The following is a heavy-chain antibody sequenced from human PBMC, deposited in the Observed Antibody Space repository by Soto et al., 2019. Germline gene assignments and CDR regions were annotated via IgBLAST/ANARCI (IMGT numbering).Heavy chain of an antibody. Sequence: PSETLSLTCTVSGGSISSGGYYWSWIRQHPGKGLEWIGYIYYSGSTYYNPSLKSRVTISVDTSKNQFSLKLSSVTAADTAVYYCARGQWSSWLYYFDYWGQGTLVTVSS. V-gene: IGHV4-31*03. CDR3: ARGQWSSWLYYFDY. J-gene: IGHJ4*02. D-gene: IGHD6-13*01. CDR1: GGSISSGGYY. CDR2: IYYSGST.